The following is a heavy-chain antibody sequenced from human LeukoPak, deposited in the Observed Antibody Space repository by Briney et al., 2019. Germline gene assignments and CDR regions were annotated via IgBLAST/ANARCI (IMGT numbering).Heavy chain of an antibody. Sequence: SVKVSCKASGYTFTSYGISWVRQAPGQGLEWMGGIIPIFGTANYAQKFQGRVTITTDESTSTAYMELSSLRSEDTAVYYCASLAARLKNAFDIWGQGTMVTVSS. V-gene: IGHV1-69*05. CDR3: ASLAARLKNAFDI. CDR1: GYTFTSYG. D-gene: IGHD6-6*01. CDR2: IIPIFGTA. J-gene: IGHJ3*02.